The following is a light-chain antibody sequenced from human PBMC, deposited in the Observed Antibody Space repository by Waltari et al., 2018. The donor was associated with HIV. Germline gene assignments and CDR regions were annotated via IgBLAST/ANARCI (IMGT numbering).Light chain of an antibody. Sequence: QSALTQAPSASAAPGQRVTISCSGDTSPSQFTSFYWYQQLPGAAPKLLIYDISHRPSGVPDRFSGSKSGASASLAISSLRSEDEGLYYCATWSAVLSAWVFGGGTKLTVL. CDR2: DIS. V-gene: IGLV1-47*01. CDR1: TSPSQFTS. J-gene: IGLJ3*02. CDR3: ATWSAVLSAWV.